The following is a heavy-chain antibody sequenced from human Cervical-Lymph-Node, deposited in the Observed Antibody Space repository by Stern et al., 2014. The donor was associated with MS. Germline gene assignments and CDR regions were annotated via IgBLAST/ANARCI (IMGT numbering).Heavy chain of an antibody. CDR3: ASAYSSSHYYFDY. D-gene: IGHD6-13*01. Sequence: VQLLESGGGVVQPGRSLRLSCAASGFSFSRSAMHWVRQAPGTGLEWVALIWDDGSNPYYADSVTGRFTISRDNFKNTLYLQMNSLRAEDTAVYYCASAYSSSHYYFDYWGQGTLVTVSS. J-gene: IGHJ4*02. V-gene: IGHV3-33*01. CDR1: GFSFSRSA. CDR2: IWDDGSNP.